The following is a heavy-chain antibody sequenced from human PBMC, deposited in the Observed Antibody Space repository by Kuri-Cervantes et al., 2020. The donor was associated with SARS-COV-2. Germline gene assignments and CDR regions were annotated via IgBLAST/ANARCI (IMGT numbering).Heavy chain of an antibody. CDR2: ISYDGSNK. CDR1: GFTFSSYG. CDR3: ARDKQYDAFDV. D-gene: IGHD1/OR15-1a*01. J-gene: IGHJ3*01. V-gene: IGHV3-30*03. Sequence: LSLTCAASGFTFSSYGMHWVRQAPGKGLEWVAVISYDGSNKYYADSVKGRFTNSRDNSKNSLYLQMNSLRAEDTAVYYCARDKQYDAFDVWGQGTMVTVSS.